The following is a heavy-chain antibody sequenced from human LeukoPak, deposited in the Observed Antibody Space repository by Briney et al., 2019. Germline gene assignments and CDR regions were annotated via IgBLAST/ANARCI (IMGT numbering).Heavy chain of an antibody. CDR1: GFTFSSYW. CDR3: ARKYSGYDSPFDY. V-gene: IGHV3-7*03. CDR2: INQDGGET. D-gene: IGHD5-12*01. J-gene: IGHJ4*02. Sequence: PGGSLRLSCAASGFTFSSYWMGWVRQAPGKGLEWVANINQDGGETYYVDSVKGRFTISRDNAKNSLYLQMNSLRAEDTAVYYCARKYSGYDSPFDYWGQGTLVTVSS.